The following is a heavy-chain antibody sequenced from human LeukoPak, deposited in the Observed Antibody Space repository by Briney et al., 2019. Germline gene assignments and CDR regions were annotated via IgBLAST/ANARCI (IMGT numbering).Heavy chain of an antibody. D-gene: IGHD3-10*01. CDR2: IKQDGSEK. CDR3: ARDEGVLWFGDFDY. J-gene: IGHJ4*02. V-gene: IGHV3-7*01. Sequence: PGGSLRLSCAASGFTFSSYWMSWVRQAPGKGLEWVANIKQDGSEKYYVDSVKGRFTISRDNAKNSLYLQMNSLRAEDTAVYYCARDEGVLWFGDFDYWGQGTLVTVSS. CDR1: GFTFSSYW.